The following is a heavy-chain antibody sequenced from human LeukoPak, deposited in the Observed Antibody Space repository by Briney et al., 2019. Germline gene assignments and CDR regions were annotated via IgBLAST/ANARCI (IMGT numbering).Heavy chain of an antibody. CDR1: GFTFSSYA. J-gene: IGHJ6*02. CDR2: ISYDGSNK. V-gene: IGHV3-30*04. CDR3: ASTMIRGINGPYYYYYGMDV. Sequence: PGGSLRLSCAASGFTFSSYAMHWVRQAPGKGLEGVAVISYDGSNKYYADSVKGRFTISRDNSKNTLYLQMNSLRAEDTAVYYCASTMIRGINGPYYYYYGMDVWGQGTTVTVSS. D-gene: IGHD3-10*01.